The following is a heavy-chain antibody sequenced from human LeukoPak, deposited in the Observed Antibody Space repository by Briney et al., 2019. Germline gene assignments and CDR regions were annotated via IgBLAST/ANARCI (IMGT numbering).Heavy chain of an antibody. Sequence: GGSLRLPCAVSGFTFRTYWMHWVRQAPGKGLEWVGHIKSKVDGGTPDYVAPVKGRFTISRDDSRNTLYLQMSSLNTEDTAVYYCTTRSPARYCSDGACYSSADYWGQGTLVTVSS. CDR1: GFTFRTYW. J-gene: IGHJ4*02. V-gene: IGHV3-15*07. D-gene: IGHD2-15*01. CDR2: IKSKVDGGTP. CDR3: TTRSPARYCSDGACYSSADY.